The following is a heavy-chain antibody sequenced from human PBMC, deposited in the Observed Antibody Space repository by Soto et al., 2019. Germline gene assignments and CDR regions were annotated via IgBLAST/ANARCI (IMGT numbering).Heavy chain of an antibody. CDR2: ISSSSITI. Sequence: EVQLVESGGGLVQPGGSLRLSCAASGFTFSSYSMNWVRQAPGKGLEWVSYISSSSITIYYADSVKGRFTISRDNAKNSLYLQMNSLRDEDTAVYYCARGVPAYKYCGGDCYPQFDYWGQGTLVTVSS. V-gene: IGHV3-48*02. CDR3: ARGVPAYKYCGGDCYPQFDY. CDR1: GFTFSSYS. J-gene: IGHJ4*02. D-gene: IGHD2-21*02.